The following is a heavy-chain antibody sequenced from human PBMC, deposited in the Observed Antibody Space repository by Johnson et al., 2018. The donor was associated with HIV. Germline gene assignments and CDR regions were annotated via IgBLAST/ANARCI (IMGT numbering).Heavy chain of an antibody. CDR1: RITFDDYD. J-gene: IGHJ3*02. CDR3: ASSFDYGDAFDI. V-gene: IGHV3-30*14. CDR2: ISYDGSNK. Sequence: QVQLVESGGGVVRPGGSLRLSCTASRITFDDYDMSWVRQAPGKGLEWVAVISYDGSNKYYADSVKCRFTISRDNSKNTLYLQMNSLRAEDTAVYYCASSFDYGDAFDIWGQGTMVTVSS. D-gene: IGHD4-17*01.